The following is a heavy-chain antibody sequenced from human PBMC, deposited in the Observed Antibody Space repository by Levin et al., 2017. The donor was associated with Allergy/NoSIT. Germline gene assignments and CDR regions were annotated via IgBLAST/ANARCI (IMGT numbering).Heavy chain of an antibody. CDR2: ISVSGGKT. J-gene: IGHJ4*02. D-gene: IGHD3-16*01. CDR1: GFTFSSYA. CDR3: AKHGGY. V-gene: IGHV3-23*01. Sequence: ASVKVSCAASGFTFSSYAMTWVRQAPGRGLEWVSGISVSGGKTFYAESVKGRFTVSRDNTKNTLYLQMNSLRAEDTAVYYCAKHGGYWGQGTLVTVSS.